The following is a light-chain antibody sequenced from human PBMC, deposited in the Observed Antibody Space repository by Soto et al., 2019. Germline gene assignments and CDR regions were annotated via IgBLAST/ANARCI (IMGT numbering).Light chain of an antibody. CDR3: CSYVGIRNFV. V-gene: IGLV2-18*02. CDR2: DVI. Sequence: QSALTQPPSVSGSPGQSVTISCSVVTSDVGDYEHVSWYQLAPGTAPKLLISDVINRPSGVPDRFSGSRSGNTPSLTISGLQAEDEADYYCCSYVGIRNFVFGGGTKLTVL. J-gene: IGLJ2*01. CDR1: TSDVGDYEH.